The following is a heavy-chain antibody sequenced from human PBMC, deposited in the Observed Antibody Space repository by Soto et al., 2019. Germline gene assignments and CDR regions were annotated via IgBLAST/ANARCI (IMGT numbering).Heavy chain of an antibody. V-gene: IGHV1-18*04. CDR2: ISAYNGNT. CDR3: ARDGFNIYYYDSSGPRWFDP. Sequence: VSVSGSCTRSRYTFTNYAINWVRQAPEQVLELMGWISAYNGNTKYTQQLQGRVTVTTDTSTSTAYMELRSLISDDTAVYYCARDGFNIYYYDSSGPRWFDPWGQGNLVTGSA. J-gene: IGHJ5*02. D-gene: IGHD3-22*01. CDR1: RYTFTNYA.